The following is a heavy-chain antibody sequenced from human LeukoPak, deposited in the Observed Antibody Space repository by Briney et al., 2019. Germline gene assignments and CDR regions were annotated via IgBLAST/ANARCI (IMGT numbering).Heavy chain of an antibody. Sequence: SETLSLTCTVSGYSISSGYYCTWIRRPPGKGLEWIGSVHHTGKTYYNPSLNSRVTISVDMSQIQFSLKLASVTAADTALYYCARGRLDGSYYFDYWGQGALVTVSS. V-gene: IGHV4-38-2*02. CDR2: VHHTGKT. D-gene: IGHD2-15*01. CDR3: ARGRLDGSYYFDY. J-gene: IGHJ4*02. CDR1: GYSISSGYY.